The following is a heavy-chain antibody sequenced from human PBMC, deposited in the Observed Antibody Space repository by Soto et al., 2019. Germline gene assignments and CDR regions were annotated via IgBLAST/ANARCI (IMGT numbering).Heavy chain of an antibody. D-gene: IGHD2-2*01. CDR1: GASISSGSYY. CDR3: ARGSLASMSAFDV. Sequence: SETLSLTCAVSGASISSGSYYWIWIRQQPGKGPEWIGYIYYSGSTSYNPSLKSRVTVSQDTSNNQVSLRLSSVTAADTAVYFCARGSLASMSAFDVWGQGTMVTVSS. CDR2: IYYSGST. V-gene: IGHV4-31*11. J-gene: IGHJ3*01.